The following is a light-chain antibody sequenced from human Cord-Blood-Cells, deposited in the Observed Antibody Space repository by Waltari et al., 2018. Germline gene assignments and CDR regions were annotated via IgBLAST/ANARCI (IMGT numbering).Light chain of an antibody. CDR3: QKYYCTPPIT. J-gene: IGKJ5*01. CDR2: WAY. CDR1: QIVLYSSNNKNY. V-gene: IGKV4-1*01. Sequence: DIVMNQSPDSLAVSLGERATINCKSSQIVLYSSNNKNYLAWYQQKPGQPPKLLIYWAYTLESGVPDRFRGSVCGREFTITISGLQAEDVSVYYSQKYYCTPPITFGQGTRLEIK.